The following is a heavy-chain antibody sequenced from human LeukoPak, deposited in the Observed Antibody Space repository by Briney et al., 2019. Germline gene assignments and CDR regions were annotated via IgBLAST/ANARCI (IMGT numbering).Heavy chain of an antibody. Sequence: GGSLRLSCAASGFTFSSYSMNWVRQAPGKGLEWVSSISSSSSYIYYADSVKGRFTISRDNSKNTLYLQMNSLRAEDTAVYYCAKDLAPPGIYGSGSYAAAPSDYWGQGTLVTVSS. CDR3: AKDLAPPGIYGSGSYAAAPSDY. CDR2: ISSSSSYI. CDR1: GFTFSSYS. D-gene: IGHD3-10*01. J-gene: IGHJ4*02. V-gene: IGHV3-21*04.